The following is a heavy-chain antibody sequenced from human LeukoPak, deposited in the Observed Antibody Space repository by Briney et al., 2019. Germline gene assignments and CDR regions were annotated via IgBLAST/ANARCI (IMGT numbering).Heavy chain of an antibody. J-gene: IGHJ4*02. Sequence: GASVKVSCKASGYTFTSYDINWVRQTTGQGLEWMGWMNPNSGNTGYAQKFQGRVTMTRNTSISTAYMELSSLRSEDTAVYYCARGRITVGATVYWGQGTLATVSS. CDR1: GYTFTSYD. V-gene: IGHV1-8*01. CDR3: ARGRITVGATVY. CDR2: MNPNSGNT. D-gene: IGHD1-26*01.